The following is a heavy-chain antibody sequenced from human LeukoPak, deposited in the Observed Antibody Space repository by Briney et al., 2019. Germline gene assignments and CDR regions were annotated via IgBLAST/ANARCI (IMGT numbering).Heavy chain of an antibody. Sequence: GGSLRLSCAASRFTFSSYGMHWVRQAPGKGLEWVANIKQDGSEKYYVDSVKGRFTISRDNAKNSLYLQMNSLRVEDTAVYYCARDGTIGSLNWFDPWGQGTLVTVSS. V-gene: IGHV3-7*01. CDR1: RFTFSSYG. D-gene: IGHD1-26*01. J-gene: IGHJ5*02. CDR3: ARDGTIGSLNWFDP. CDR2: IKQDGSEK.